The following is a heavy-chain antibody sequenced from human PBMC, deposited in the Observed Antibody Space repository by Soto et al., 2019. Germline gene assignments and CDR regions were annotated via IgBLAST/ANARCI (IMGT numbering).Heavy chain of an antibody. CDR3: ARFWFWDTDYFDY. D-gene: IGHD3-10*01. J-gene: IGHJ4*02. Sequence: PGGSLRLSCAASGFTVSSNYMSWVRQAPGKGLEWVSVIYSGGSTYYADSVEGRFTISRDNSKNTLYLQMNSLRAEDTAVYYCARFWFWDTDYFDYWGQGTLVTVSS. V-gene: IGHV3-53*01. CDR1: GFTVSSNY. CDR2: IYSGGST.